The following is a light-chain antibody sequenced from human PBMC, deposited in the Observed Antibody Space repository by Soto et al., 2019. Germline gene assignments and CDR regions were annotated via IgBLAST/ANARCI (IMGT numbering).Light chain of an antibody. CDR3: SSYTSSTAYV. CDR2: EVS. CDR1: SRDVGGYNY. Sequence: QSVLTQASFVSGSPGQSITISCTGTSRDVGGYNYVSWYQLHPSKAPKLMVYEVSNRPSGVSNRFSGSKSGNTASLTISGLQAEDEADYYCSSYTSSTAYVFGTGTKVTVL. V-gene: IGLV2-14*01. J-gene: IGLJ1*01.